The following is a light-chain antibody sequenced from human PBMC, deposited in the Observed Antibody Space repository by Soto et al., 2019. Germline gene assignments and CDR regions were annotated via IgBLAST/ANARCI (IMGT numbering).Light chain of an antibody. CDR1: SSDVGGYNY. V-gene: IGLV2-8*01. J-gene: IGLJ2*01. CDR2: EVS. Sequence: QSALTQPASVSGSPRQSITISCTGASSDVGGYNYVSWYQQHPGKAPKLMIYEVSKRPSGVPDRFSGSKSGNTASLTVSGLQAEDEADYYCSSYAGSNNVVFGGGTKLTVL. CDR3: SSYAGSNNVV.